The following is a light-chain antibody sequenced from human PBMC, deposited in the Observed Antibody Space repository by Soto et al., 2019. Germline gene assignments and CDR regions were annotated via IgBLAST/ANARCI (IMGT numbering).Light chain of an antibody. CDR2: SAS. J-gene: IGKJ2*01. Sequence: EIVMTQSPATLSVSPGERATLSCRASQSISTELAWYQQKPGQPPRLLIYSASTRATGVPARFTGSGSGSEFTLTISGLQSEDFAVYYCQHYYGPPYTFGQGTKLEIK. CDR3: QHYYGPPYT. CDR1: QSISTE. V-gene: IGKV3-15*01.